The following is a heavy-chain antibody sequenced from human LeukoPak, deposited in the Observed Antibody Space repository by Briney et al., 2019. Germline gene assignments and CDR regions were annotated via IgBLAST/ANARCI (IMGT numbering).Heavy chain of an antibody. CDR3: ARDHSGSFWTFDY. J-gene: IGHJ4*02. V-gene: IGHV4-39*07. CDR1: GGSISSSSYY. CDR2: IYYSGRT. D-gene: IGHD1-26*01. Sequence: SETLSLTCTVSGGSISSSSYYWGWIRQPPGKGLEWIGSIYYSGRTSYKSSLKSRVTISIDTSNNEFSLRLSSVTAADTAIYYCARDHSGSFWTFDYWGQGSLVTVSS.